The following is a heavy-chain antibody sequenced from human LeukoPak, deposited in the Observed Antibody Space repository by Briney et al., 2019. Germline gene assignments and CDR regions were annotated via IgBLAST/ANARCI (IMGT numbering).Heavy chain of an antibody. J-gene: IGHJ4*02. Sequence: GGSLRLSCAASGFTFSDYYMSWIRLSPGKGLQRVSYISGTTFYTNYADSVKGRFTISRDNAKNSLYLEMNSLRAEDTAVYYCARDVGHYGSGSYYADYWGQGTLVTVSS. CDR2: ISGTTFYT. CDR3: ARDVGHYGSGSYYADY. D-gene: IGHD3-10*01. V-gene: IGHV3-11*05. CDR1: GFTFSDYY.